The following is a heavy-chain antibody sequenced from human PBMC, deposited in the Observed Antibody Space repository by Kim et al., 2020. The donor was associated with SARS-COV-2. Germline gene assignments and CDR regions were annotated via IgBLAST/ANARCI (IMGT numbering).Heavy chain of an antibody. CDR1: GYNFARHW. CDR3: SRKKVATFGQDWFDP. CDR2: IFPDDSDV. Sequence: GESLKISCKTSGYNFARHWIGWVRQMPGKGLEWMGMIFPDDSDVRYSPSFQGQVTISADKSTATTFLQWRSLKASDTAIYYCSRKKVATFGQDWFDPWGQGTLVTVSA. D-gene: IGHD3-3*01. V-gene: IGHV5-51*01. J-gene: IGHJ5*02.